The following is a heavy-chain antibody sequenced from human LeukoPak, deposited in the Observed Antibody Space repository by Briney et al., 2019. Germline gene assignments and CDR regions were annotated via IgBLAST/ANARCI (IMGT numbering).Heavy chain of an antibody. CDR3: ARGSMVRGTRGRYWFDP. D-gene: IGHD3-10*01. Sequence: SETLSLTCAVYGGTFTSYYYWTWMRQSPGKGLEWIGEVDHSGNTHFNPSLQSRVTISADTSKNQFSLKVRSVTAADTAVYYCARGSMVRGTRGRYWFDPWGQGTLVTVSS. V-gene: IGHV4-34*01. J-gene: IGHJ5*02. CDR2: VDHSGNT. CDR1: GGTFTSYY.